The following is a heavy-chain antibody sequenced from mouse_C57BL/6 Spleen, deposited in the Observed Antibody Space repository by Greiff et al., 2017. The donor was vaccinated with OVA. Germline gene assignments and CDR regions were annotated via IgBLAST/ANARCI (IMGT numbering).Heavy chain of an antibody. Sequence: VQLQQSGAELVKPGASVKLSCKASGYTFTSYWMQWVKQRPGQGLEWIGEIDPSDSYTNYNQKFKGKATLTVDTSSSTAYMQLSSLTSEDSAVYYCARLAFITTGDDYWGQGTTLTVSS. CDR2: IDPSDSYT. D-gene: IGHD1-1*01. CDR3: ARLAFITTGDDY. CDR1: GYTFTSYW. V-gene: IGHV1-50*01. J-gene: IGHJ2*01.